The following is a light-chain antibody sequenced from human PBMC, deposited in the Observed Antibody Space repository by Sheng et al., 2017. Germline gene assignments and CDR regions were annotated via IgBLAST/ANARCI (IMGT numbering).Light chain of an antibody. V-gene: IGLV4-69*02. Sequence: QPVLTQSPSASASLGASVKLTCTLSSGHSSYAIAWHQQQPEKGPRYLMNLNSDGSQSKGDGIPDRFSGSSSGAERYLTISSLQSEDEADYYCQTWGTGFRVFGGGTKLTVL. CDR2: LNSDGSQ. CDR1: SGHSSYA. CDR3: QTWGTGFRV. J-gene: IGLJ3*02.